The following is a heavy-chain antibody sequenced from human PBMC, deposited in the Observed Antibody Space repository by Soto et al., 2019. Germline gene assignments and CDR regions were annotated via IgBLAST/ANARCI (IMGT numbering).Heavy chain of an antibody. CDR2: IFANGHT. CDR3: VASLAASGLNWLDP. CDR1: GGSISEKY. Sequence: SETLSLTCIVSGGSISEKYWNWVRQPPGKGLEWIGLIFANGHTDYNPSLKSRVTMSVDASKNQFSLRLTSMAAADTAVYYCVASLAASGLNWLDPWGRGTLVTVSS. J-gene: IGHJ5*02. D-gene: IGHD6-13*01. V-gene: IGHV4-4*07.